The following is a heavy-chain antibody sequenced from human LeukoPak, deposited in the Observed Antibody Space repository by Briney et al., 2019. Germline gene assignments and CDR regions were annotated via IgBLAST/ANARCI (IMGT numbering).Heavy chain of an antibody. CDR3: AKKQLKRLILTGSNYFDY. V-gene: IGHV3-7*03. Sequence: GGSLRLSCAASGFTFSSYWMSWVRQAPGKGLEWVANIKQDGSEKYYVDSVKGRFTISRDNSKNTLYLQMNSLRAEDTAVYYCAKKQLKRLILTGSNYFDYWGQGTLVTVSS. CDR2: IKQDGSEK. J-gene: IGHJ4*02. D-gene: IGHD3-9*01. CDR1: GFTFSSYW.